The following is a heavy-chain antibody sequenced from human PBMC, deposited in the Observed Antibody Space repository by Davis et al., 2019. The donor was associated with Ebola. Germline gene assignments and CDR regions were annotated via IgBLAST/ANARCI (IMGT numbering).Heavy chain of an antibody. CDR3: ARDLCGGDCYYFDY. CDR1: GFTFCSYA. D-gene: IGHD2-21*01. CDR2: ISYDGSNK. Sequence: SLRLSCAASGFTFCSYAMHWVRQAPGKGLAWVAVISYDGSNKYYADSVKGRFTISRDNSKNTLYLQMNSLRAEDTAVYYCARDLCGGDCYYFDYWGQGTLVTVSS. V-gene: IGHV3-30-3*01. J-gene: IGHJ4*02.